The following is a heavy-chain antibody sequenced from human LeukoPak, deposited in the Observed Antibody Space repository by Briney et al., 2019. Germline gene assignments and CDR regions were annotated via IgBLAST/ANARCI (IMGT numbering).Heavy chain of an antibody. CDR3: ARGPGSRGIFDY. CDR1: GFTVSAHY. D-gene: IGHD3-10*01. V-gene: IGHV3-53*01. CDR2: LYTGGDT. Sequence: GGSLRLSCAVSGFTVSAHYMSWVRQAPGKGLECVSFLYTGGDTYYADSVKGRFTISRDNSKNTLYLQMNSLRAEDTAVYYCARGPGSRGIFDYWGQGTLVTDSS. J-gene: IGHJ4*02.